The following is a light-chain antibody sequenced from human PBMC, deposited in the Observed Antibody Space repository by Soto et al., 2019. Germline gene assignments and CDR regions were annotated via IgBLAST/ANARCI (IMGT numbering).Light chain of an antibody. Sequence: VLTQPPSVSAAPGHKVTISCSGTASSIGNDYVSWYQQLPGEAPQLLIYDNNRRPSGIPDRFSGSRSDTSATLGITGLQTGDEADYYCGAWDSSLNVYVFGTGTKVTVL. V-gene: IGLV1-51*01. J-gene: IGLJ1*01. CDR2: DNN. CDR1: ASSIGNDY. CDR3: GAWDSSLNVYV.